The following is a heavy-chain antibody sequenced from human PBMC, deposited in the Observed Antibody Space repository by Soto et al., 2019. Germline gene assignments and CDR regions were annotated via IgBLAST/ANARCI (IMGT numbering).Heavy chain of an antibody. J-gene: IGHJ4*02. Sequence: QVQLQESGPGLVKPSQTLSLTCTVSGASISSGGYYWSWIRQYPGKGLEWIGYVYYSGSTYYNPSLQSRVTMLVDTSKNQFSLKLSSVTAADTAVFYCARGIQHYYDSSAYYYDYWGQGTLVTVSP. D-gene: IGHD3-22*01. CDR2: VYYSGST. CDR1: GASISSGGYY. V-gene: IGHV4-31*03. CDR3: ARGIQHYYDSSAYYYDY.